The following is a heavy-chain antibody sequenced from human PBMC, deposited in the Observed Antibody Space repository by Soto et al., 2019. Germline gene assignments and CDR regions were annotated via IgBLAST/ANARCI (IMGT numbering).Heavy chain of an antibody. J-gene: IGHJ6*02. CDR1: GGSFSGYY. CDR3: AIGPRLLRFNYYYYGIDV. Sequence: QVQLQQWGAGLLKPSETLSLTCAVYGGSFSGYYWSWIRQPPGKGLEWIGEINHSGSTNYNPSLKSRVTISVDTSKNQFSLKLSSVTAADAAVYYCAIGPRLLRFNYYYYGIDVWGQGTTVTVSS. CDR2: INHSGST. V-gene: IGHV4-34*01. D-gene: IGHD5-12*01.